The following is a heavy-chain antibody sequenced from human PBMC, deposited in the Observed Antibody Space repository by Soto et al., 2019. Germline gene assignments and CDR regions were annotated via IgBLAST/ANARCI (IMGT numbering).Heavy chain of an antibody. Sequence: PSETLSLTCTVSGGSISSYYWSWIRQPPGKGLEWIGYIYYSGSTNYNPSLKSRVTISVDTSKNQFSLKLSSVTAADTAVYYCARGGVVAGLYYYYYMDVWGKGTTVTVSS. CDR3: ARGGVVAGLYYYYYMDV. J-gene: IGHJ6*03. D-gene: IGHD6-19*01. CDR2: IYYSGST. V-gene: IGHV4-59*08. CDR1: GGSISSYY.